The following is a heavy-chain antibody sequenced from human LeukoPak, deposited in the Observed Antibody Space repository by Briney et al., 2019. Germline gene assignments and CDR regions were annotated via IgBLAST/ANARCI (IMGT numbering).Heavy chain of an antibody. CDR1: GFTFSSYS. CDR3: ARDMGDY. Sequence: GRSLRLSCAASGFTFSSYSMNWVRQAPGKGLEWVSSISSSSYIYYADSVKGRFTISRDNAKNSLYLQMNSLRAEDTAVYYCARDMGDYWGQGTLVTVSS. CDR2: ISSSSYI. D-gene: IGHD3-10*01. V-gene: IGHV3-21*01. J-gene: IGHJ4*02.